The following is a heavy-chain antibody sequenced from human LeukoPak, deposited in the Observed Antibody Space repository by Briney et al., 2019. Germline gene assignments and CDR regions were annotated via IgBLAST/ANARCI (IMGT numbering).Heavy chain of an antibody. Sequence: ASVEVSCKGSGYTFTSYYMHWVRQAPGQGLEWMGIINPSGGSTSYAQKFQGRVTMTRDTSTSTVYMELSSLRSEDTAVYYCARVNDILGAFDIWGQGTMVTVSS. CDR1: GYTFTSYY. CDR2: INPSGGST. V-gene: IGHV1-46*01. CDR3: ARVNDILGAFDI. D-gene: IGHD3-9*01. J-gene: IGHJ3*02.